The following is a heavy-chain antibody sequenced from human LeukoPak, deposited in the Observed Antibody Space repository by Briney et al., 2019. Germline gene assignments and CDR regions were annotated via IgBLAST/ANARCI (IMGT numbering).Heavy chain of an antibody. D-gene: IGHD2-21*02. CDR2: INTNSGGT. CDR1: GYTFTGYY. Sequence: GASVKVSCKASGYTFTGYYMYWVRQAPGQGLGWMGWINTNSGGTNYAQKFQGRVTMTRDTSISTAYMELSRLRSDDTAVYYCARAPAFAYCGGDCYSDPFDYWGQGTLVTVSS. V-gene: IGHV1-2*02. CDR3: ARAPAFAYCGGDCYSDPFDY. J-gene: IGHJ4*02.